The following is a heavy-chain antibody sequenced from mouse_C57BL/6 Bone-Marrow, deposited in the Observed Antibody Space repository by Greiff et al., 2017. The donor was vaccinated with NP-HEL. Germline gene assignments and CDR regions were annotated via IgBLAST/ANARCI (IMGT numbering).Heavy chain of an antibody. CDR1: GFTFTDYY. CDR3: ARYINYYGSSRFDY. V-gene: IGHV7-3*01. J-gene: IGHJ2*01. Sequence: EVMLVESGGGLVQPGGSLSLSCAASGFTFTDYYMSWVRQPPGKALEWLGFIRNKANGYTTEYSASVKGRFTISRDNSQSILYLPMNALRAEDSATDYCARYINYYGSSRFDYWGQGTTLTVSS. D-gene: IGHD1-1*01. CDR2: IRNKANGYTT.